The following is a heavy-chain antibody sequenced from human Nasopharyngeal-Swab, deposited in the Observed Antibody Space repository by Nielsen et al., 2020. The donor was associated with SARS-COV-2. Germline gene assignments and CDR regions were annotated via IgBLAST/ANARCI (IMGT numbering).Heavy chain of an antibody. V-gene: IGHV1-24*01. CDR1: GYALTELS. CDR3: ATGPGQLVLGWFDP. D-gene: IGHD6-13*01. J-gene: IGHJ5*02. CDR2: FDPEDGET. Sequence: ASVTVSCKVSGYALTELSMHWVRQAPGKGLDWMGGFDPEDGETIYAQKFQGRVTMTEDTSTDTAYMELSSLRSEDTAVYYCATGPGQLVLGWFDPWGQGTLVTVSS.